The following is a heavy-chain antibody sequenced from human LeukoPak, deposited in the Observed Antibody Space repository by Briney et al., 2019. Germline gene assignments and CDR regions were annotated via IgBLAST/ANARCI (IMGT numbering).Heavy chain of an antibody. J-gene: IGHJ6*03. D-gene: IGHD3-16*02. CDR3: ARGTNYDYVWGSYRGGPMDV. CDR2: IIPIFGTA. CDR1: GGTFSSYA. V-gene: IGHV1-69*05. Sequence: ASVKVSCKASGGTFSSYAISWVRQAPGQGLEWMGGIIPIFGTANYAQKFQGRVTITTDESTSTAYMELSSLRSEDTAVYYCARGTNYDYVWGSYRGGPMDVWAKGTTVTVSS.